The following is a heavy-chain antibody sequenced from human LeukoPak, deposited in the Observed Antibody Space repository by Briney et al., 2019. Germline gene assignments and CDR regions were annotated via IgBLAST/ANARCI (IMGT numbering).Heavy chain of an antibody. Sequence: PGGSLRLSCAASGFTVSGNYMSWVRQAPGKGLEWVSVIYNGGSPDYADSVKGRFTIFRDNSKNTLYLQMNSLRVEDTAVYYCARGLISGYDGFYMDVWGKGTTVTISS. D-gene: IGHD5-12*01. CDR3: ARGLISGYDGFYMDV. CDR1: GFTVSGNY. CDR2: IYNGGSP. V-gene: IGHV3-66*01. J-gene: IGHJ6*03.